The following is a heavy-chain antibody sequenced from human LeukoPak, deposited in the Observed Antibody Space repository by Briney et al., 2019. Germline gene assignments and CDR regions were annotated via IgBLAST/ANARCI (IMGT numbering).Heavy chain of an antibody. V-gene: IGHV4-39*01. CDR3: ARGVKSDYYDFWSGYYDWFDP. Sequence: PSETLSLTCTVSGGSIRSSYYYWGWIRQPPGKGLEWIGSIYDSGSTYYNPSLKSRVTISVDTSKNQFSLKLNSVTAADTAVYYCARGVKSDYYDFWSGYYDWFDPWGQGTLVTVSS. CDR2: IYDSGST. D-gene: IGHD3-3*01. J-gene: IGHJ5*02. CDR1: GGSIRSSYYY.